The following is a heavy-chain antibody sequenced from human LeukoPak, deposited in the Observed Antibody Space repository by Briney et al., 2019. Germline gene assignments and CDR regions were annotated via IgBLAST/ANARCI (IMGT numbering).Heavy chain of an antibody. D-gene: IGHD3-3*01. CDR1: GFTVSSNE. CDR2: ISGPGGTT. Sequence: PGGSLRLSCAASGFTVSSNEMSWVRQAPGKGLEWVSAISGPGGTTYYADSVRGRFTISRDNSKNTLYLQMNSLRADDTAVYHCAKSPGSTRDFWNGYYNFWGQGSLVTVSS. J-gene: IGHJ4*02. CDR3: AKSPGSTRDFWNGYYNF. V-gene: IGHV3-23*01.